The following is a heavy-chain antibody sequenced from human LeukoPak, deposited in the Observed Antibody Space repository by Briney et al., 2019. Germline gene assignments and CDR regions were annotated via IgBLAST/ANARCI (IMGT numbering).Heavy chain of an antibody. D-gene: IGHD4-23*01. CDR2: IIGSGAST. CDR3: AKTVGLTEH. J-gene: IGHJ1*01. V-gene: IGHV3-23*01. Sequence: QPEGSLRLSCAASGFTFSSYAMNWVRQAPGKGLEWVSHIIGSGASTYYADYVRGRFTISRDNSKNTLYLQVNSLRDEDTAVYYCAKTVGLTEHWGQGTLVTVSS. CDR1: GFTFSSYA.